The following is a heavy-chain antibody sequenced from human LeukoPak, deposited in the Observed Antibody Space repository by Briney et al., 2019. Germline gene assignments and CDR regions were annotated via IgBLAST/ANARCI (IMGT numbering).Heavy chain of an antibody. D-gene: IGHD6-13*01. CDR3: AKDRYSSSWFTTSGYDY. J-gene: IGHJ4*02. CDR2: IGGSGDET. Sequence: GGSLRLSCAASGFTFRNYAMTWVRQAPGKGLEWVSIIGGSGDETYYAESVRGRFSTPRDNSKNTLYLQMNSLRAEDTAVYYCAKDRYSSSWFTTSGYDYWGQGTLVTVSS. CDR1: GFTFRNYA. V-gene: IGHV3-23*01.